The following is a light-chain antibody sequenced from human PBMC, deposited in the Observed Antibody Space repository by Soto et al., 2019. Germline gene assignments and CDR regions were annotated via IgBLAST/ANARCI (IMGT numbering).Light chain of an antibody. Sequence: IQMTQSPSSASAPVGDRVTITCRASQPISSWLAWYQQKPGQPPNLLIYSASTLRSGVPSRFSGSESGTLFTLTITNLQPADFATYYCQQASSFPLTFGGGTKVEV. V-gene: IGKV1-12*01. CDR1: QPISSW. CDR3: QQASSFPLT. CDR2: SAS. J-gene: IGKJ4*01.